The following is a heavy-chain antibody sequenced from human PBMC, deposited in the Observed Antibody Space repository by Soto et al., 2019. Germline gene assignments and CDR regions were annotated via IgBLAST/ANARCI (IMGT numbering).Heavy chain of an antibody. CDR2: MNPNSGNT. Sequence: ASVKVSCKASGYTFTSYDINWVRQATGQGLEWMGWMNPNSGNTGYAQKFQGGVTMTRNTSISTAYMELSSLRSDDTAVYYCAKDGGKDGYFGNWFDPWGQGTLVTVPQ. D-gene: IGHD5-12*01. J-gene: IGHJ5*02. V-gene: IGHV1-8*01. CDR1: GYTFTSYD. CDR3: AKDGGKDGYFGNWFDP.